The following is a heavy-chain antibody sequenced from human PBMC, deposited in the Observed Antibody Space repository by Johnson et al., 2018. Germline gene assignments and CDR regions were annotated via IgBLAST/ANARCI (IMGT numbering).Heavy chain of an antibody. Sequence: VQLVQSGGGLVKPGGSLRLSCSASGFIFINYNMNWVRQAPGKGLELVSSISSGSGYIAYPDPVKGRFTISRDNGKNALYLQMDGLSAEDTAVYYCVRDTLEPFGMDVWGQGTTVIVSS. D-gene: IGHD1-1*01. J-gene: IGHJ6*02. V-gene: IGHV3-21*06. CDR1: GFIFINYN. CDR3: VRDTLEPFGMDV. CDR2: ISSGSGYI.